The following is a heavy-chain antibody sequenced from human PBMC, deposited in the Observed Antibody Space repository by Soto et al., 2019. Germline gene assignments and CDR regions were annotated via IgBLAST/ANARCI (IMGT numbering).Heavy chain of an antibody. V-gene: IGHV4-61*01. CDR1: GGSVSSGSYY. Sequence: SETLSLTCTVSGGSVSSGSYYWSWIRQPPGKGLEWIGYIYYSGSTNYNPSLKSRVTISVDTSKNQFSLKLSSVTAADTAVYYCTREPPNGYRFDYWGQGTLVTVSS. CDR2: IYYSGST. J-gene: IGHJ4*02. CDR3: TREPPNGYRFDY. D-gene: IGHD2-8*01.